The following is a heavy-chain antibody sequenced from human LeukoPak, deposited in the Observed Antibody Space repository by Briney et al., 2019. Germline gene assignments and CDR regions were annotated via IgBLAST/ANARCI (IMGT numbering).Heavy chain of an antibody. CDR1: GGSFSGYY. CDR3: ARAVAAAAVN. D-gene: IGHD6-13*01. V-gene: IGHV4-34*01. CDR2: INHSGST. Sequence: SETLSLTCAVYGGSFSGYYWSWIRQAPGKGLEWLGEINHSGSTNYNPSLKSRATISVDTSKNHFSLKMTSVSGADTAVYYCARAVAAAAVNWGQGTLVTVSS. J-gene: IGHJ4*02.